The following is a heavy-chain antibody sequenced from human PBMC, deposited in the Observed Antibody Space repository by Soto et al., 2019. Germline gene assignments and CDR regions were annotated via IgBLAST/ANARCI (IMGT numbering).Heavy chain of an antibody. V-gene: IGHV1-8*01. D-gene: IGHD3-3*01. J-gene: IGHJ6*03. CDR1: GYTFTSYD. CDR3: ARGGGGVVIIGYYYYYYMDV. Sequence: ASVKVSCKASGYTFTSYDINWVRQATGQGLEWMGWMNPNSGNTGYAQKFQGRVTMTRNTSISTAYMELSSLRSEDTAVYYCARGGGGVVIIGYYYYYYMDVWGKGTTVTVSS. CDR2: MNPNSGNT.